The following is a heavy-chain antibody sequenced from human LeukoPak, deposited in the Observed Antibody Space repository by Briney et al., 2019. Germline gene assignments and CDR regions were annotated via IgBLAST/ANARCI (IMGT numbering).Heavy chain of an antibody. CDR2: IYYSGST. CDR3: ARRTGYDTSGYYYYFDR. CDR1: GGSISSYY. V-gene: IGHV4-59*08. D-gene: IGHD3-22*01. Sequence: PSETLSLTCTVSGGSISSYYWSWIRQPPGKGLECIGYIYYSGSTNYNPSLKSRVTIPVDTSKNQFSLKLSAVTAADTAVYYCARRTGYDTSGYYYYFDRWGQGTLVTVSS. J-gene: IGHJ4*02.